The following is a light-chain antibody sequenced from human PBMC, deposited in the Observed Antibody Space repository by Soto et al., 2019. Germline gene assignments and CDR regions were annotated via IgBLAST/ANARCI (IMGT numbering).Light chain of an antibody. CDR3: CSYAGSSTYV. CDR2: EVT. Sequence: QSALTQPASVSGSPGQSITISCTGTSSDVGSYTLVSWYQQHPGKAPKFMIFEVTQRPSGVSNRFSGSKSGNTASLTISGLQAEDEADYYCCSYAGSSTYVFGTGTKLTVL. J-gene: IGLJ1*01. CDR1: SSDVGSYTL. V-gene: IGLV2-23*02.